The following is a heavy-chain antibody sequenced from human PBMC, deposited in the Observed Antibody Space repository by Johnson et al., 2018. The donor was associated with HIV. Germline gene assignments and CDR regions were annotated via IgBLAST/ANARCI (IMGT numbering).Heavy chain of an antibody. J-gene: IGHJ3*02. Sequence: VQLVESGGGLVEPGGSLTLSCSASGFTFNNAWMNWVRQIPGQGLEWVANIKQDGSEKYYVDSVKGRFTISRDNAKNTLYLQMNSLRAEDTAVYYCAKSEWELALGAFDIWGQGTMVTVSS. D-gene: IGHD1-26*01. V-gene: IGHV3-7*01. CDR1: GFTFNNAW. CDR2: IKQDGSEK. CDR3: AKSEWELALGAFDI.